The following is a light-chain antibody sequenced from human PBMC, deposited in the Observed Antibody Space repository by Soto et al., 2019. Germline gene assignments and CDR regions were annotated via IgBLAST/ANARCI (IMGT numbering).Light chain of an antibody. Sequence: EIVLTQSPGSLSLSPGERATLSCRASQSVSSTYLAWYQQKPGQAPRLLIYDASIRATGVPDRFSGSGSGTDFTLTISGLAPEDFAVYYRQQYGFSPLTFGGGTKVEIK. CDR3: QQYGFSPLT. CDR2: DAS. V-gene: IGKV3-20*01. CDR1: QSVSSTY. J-gene: IGKJ4*01.